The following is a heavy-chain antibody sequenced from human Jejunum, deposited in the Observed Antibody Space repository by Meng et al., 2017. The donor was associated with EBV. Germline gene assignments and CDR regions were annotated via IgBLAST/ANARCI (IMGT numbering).Heavy chain of an antibody. CDR3: ANTYNFQY. Sequence: LLESGGGLVQPGGSPRLSCAASGFTFSSYDLSWVRQAPGKGLEWVSSITGGGGGTYYADSVKGRFTVSRDNSKNTLYLQLNSLRADDTAIYYCANTYNFQYWGQGTLVTVSS. D-gene: IGHD4-11*01. V-gene: IGHV3-23*01. CDR2: ITGGGGGT. CDR1: GFTFSSYD. J-gene: IGHJ4*02.